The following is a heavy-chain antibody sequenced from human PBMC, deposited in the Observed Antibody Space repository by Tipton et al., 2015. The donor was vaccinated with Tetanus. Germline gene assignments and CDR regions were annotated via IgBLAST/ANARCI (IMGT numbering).Heavy chain of an antibody. D-gene: IGHD2-15*01. V-gene: IGHV4-59*01. CDR2: IYSSGST. CDR3: ARVRRGCSGGGCYSSFDP. J-gene: IGHJ5*02. Sequence: TLSLTCTVSGDSITNYYWCWIRQSPGKGLEWIGYIYSSGSTSYHPSLKSRVTTSVDTSKNQVSLKLTSVTAADTAVYYCARVRRGCSGGGCYSSFDPWGQGSLVIVSS. CDR1: GDSITNYY.